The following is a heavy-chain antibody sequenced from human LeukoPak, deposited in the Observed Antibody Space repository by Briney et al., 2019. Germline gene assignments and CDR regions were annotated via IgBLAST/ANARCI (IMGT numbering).Heavy chain of an antibody. CDR2: INHSGSA. CDR1: GGSFSGYY. J-gene: IGHJ4*02. V-gene: IGHV4-34*01. CDR3: ARGCPGY. Sequence: SETLSLTCAVYGGSFSGYYWTRIRQTPGKGLEWIGQINHSGSANYNPSLKSRVTMSVDTSKNQFSLKLTSVTAADTAVYYCARGCPGYWGQGTLVTVSS.